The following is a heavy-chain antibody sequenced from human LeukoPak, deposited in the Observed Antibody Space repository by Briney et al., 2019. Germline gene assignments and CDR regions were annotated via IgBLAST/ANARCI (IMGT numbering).Heavy chain of an antibody. CDR2: IYYSGST. D-gene: IGHD4-11*01. J-gene: IGHJ5*02. CDR1: GGSISSHY. Sequence: SETLSLTCTASGGSISSHYWSWIRQPPGKGLEWIGYIYYSGSTNYNPSLKSRVTISVDTSKNQFSLKLSSVTAADTAEYYCARPLRTTGWFDPWGQGTLVTVSS. CDR3: ARPLRTTGWFDP. V-gene: IGHV4-59*11.